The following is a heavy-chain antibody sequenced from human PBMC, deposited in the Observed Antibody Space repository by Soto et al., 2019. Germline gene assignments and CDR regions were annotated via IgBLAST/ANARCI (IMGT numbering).Heavy chain of an antibody. V-gene: IGHV3-66*01. CDR2: IYSGGST. CDR1: GFTVSSNY. J-gene: IGHJ4*02. D-gene: IGHD2-2*01. CDR3: ARDPEYQLHGAH. Sequence: EVQLVESGGGLVQPGGSLRLSCAASGFTVSSNYRSWVRQAPGKGLEWVSVIYSGGSTYYADSVKGRFTISRDNSKNTLYLQMNSLRAEDTDVYYCARDPEYQLHGAHWGQGTLVTVSS.